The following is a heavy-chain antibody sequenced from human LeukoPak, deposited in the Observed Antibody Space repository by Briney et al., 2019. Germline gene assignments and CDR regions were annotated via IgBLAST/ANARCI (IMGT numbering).Heavy chain of an antibody. V-gene: IGHV3-23*01. CDR1: GFTFSSYA. CDR2: ISGSGGRT. CDR3: AKDQGYSGYDPLDY. D-gene: IGHD5-12*01. J-gene: IGHJ4*02. Sequence: GGSLRLSYAASGFTFSSYAMSWVRQATGKRLEYVSAISGSGGRTYYAHSVKGRFTISRDNSKNTLYLQMNSLRAEDTAVYYCAKDQGYSGYDPLDYWGQGTLVTVSS.